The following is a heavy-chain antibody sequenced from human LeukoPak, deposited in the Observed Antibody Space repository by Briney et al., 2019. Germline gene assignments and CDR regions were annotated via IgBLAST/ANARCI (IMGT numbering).Heavy chain of an antibody. Sequence: SGTRSLTCAVSGGSISSSNWWSWVRQPPGKGLEWIGEIYHSGSTNYNPSLKSRVTMSVDTSKNQFSLKLSSVTAADTAVYYCARDSGSYYVGALYYFDYWGQGTLVTVSS. CDR1: GGSISSSNW. D-gene: IGHD1-26*01. V-gene: IGHV4-4*02. J-gene: IGHJ4*02. CDR2: IYHSGST. CDR3: ARDSGSYYVGALYYFDY.